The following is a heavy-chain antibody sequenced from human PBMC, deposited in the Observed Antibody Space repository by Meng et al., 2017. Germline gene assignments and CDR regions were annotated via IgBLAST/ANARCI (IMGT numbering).Heavy chain of an antibody. V-gene: IGHV3-66*02. D-gene: IGHD2-21*02. CDR3: ARPPNCGGDCL. Sequence: LMESVVRLVQPGGSISLSCAASGSNVISNYMRWVRQAPGKGLEWVSVIYTGGSTYHADSVRGRLTISRDNSKNTLCLQMNSLRAEDTAVYYCARPPNCGGDCLWGQGTLVTVSS. J-gene: IGHJ4*02. CDR2: IYTGGST. CDR1: GSNVISNY.